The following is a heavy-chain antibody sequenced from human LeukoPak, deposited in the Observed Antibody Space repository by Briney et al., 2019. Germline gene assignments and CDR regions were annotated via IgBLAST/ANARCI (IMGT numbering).Heavy chain of an antibody. CDR3: ARGISGYDPRSYYYYGMDV. J-gene: IGHJ6*02. V-gene: IGHV4-34*01. CDR1: GGSFSGYY. CDR2: INHSGST. D-gene: IGHD5-12*01. Sequence: SETLSLTCAVYGGSFSGYYWSWIRQPPGKGLEWIGEINHSGSTNYNPSLKSRVTISVDTSKNQFSLKLSSVTAADTAVYYCARGISGYDPRSYYYYGMDVWGQGTTVTVSS.